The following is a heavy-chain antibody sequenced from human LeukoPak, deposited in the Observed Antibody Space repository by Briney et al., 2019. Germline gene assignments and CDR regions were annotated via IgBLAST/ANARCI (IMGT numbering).Heavy chain of an antibody. CDR1: GFTFSTYA. J-gene: IGHJ4*02. Sequence: GGSLRLSCAASGFTFSTYAMSWVRQAPGKGLEWVSAINSGGSATSYADSVKGRFTISRDNSKNTLYLQMNSLRADDTAVYYCAPRGAARNFDYWGQGTLVTVSS. V-gene: IGHV3-23*01. CDR2: INSGGSAT. CDR3: APRGAARNFDY. D-gene: IGHD6-6*01.